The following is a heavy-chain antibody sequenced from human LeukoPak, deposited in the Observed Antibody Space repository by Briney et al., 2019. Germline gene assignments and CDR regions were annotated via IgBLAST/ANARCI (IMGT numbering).Heavy chain of an antibody. Sequence: GESLKISCKGSGYSFTSYWIGWVRQMPGKGLEWMGIIYPGDSDTRYSPSFQGQVTISADKSISTAYLQWSSLKASDTAMYYCASGSGKCKCHCYTIDYWGQGTLVTVSS. CDR2: IYPGDSDT. CDR3: ASGSGKCKCHCYTIDY. J-gene: IGHJ4*02. CDR1: GYSFTSYW. D-gene: IGHD2-2*02. V-gene: IGHV5-51*01.